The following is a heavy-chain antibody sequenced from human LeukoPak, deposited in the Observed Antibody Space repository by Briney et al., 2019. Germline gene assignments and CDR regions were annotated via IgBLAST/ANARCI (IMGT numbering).Heavy chain of an antibody. J-gene: IGHJ4*02. CDR1: GFTFSSYA. CDR3: AREYILTGYFDY. Sequence: GGSLSLSCAASGFTFSSYAMHWVRQAPGKGLEWVAVISYDGSNKYYADSVKGRFTISRDNSKNTLYLQMNSLRAEDTAVYYCAREYILTGYFDYWGQGTLVTVSS. CDR2: ISYDGSNK. V-gene: IGHV3-30*01. D-gene: IGHD3-9*01.